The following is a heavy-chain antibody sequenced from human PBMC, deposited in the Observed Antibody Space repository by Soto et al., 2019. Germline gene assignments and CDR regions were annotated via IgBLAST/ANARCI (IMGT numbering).Heavy chain of an antibody. V-gene: IGHV3-64D*08. CDR3: ARDGPGYSSSWSSGPYYYGMDV. CDR1: GFTFSSYA. CDR2: ISSTGGST. D-gene: IGHD6-13*01. J-gene: IGHJ6*02. Sequence: PGGSLRLSCSASGFTFSSYAMHWVRQAPGKGLEYVSAISSTGGSTYYADSVKGRFTISRENAKNTLYLQMSSLRAEDTAVYYCARDGPGYSSSWSSGPYYYGMDVWGQGTTVTVSS.